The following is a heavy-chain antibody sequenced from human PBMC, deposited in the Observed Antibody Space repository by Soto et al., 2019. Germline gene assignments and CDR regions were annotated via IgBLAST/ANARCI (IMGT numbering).Heavy chain of an antibody. CDR2: ISSSGSTI. Sequence: GSLRLSCAASGFTFSDYYMSWIRQAPGKGLEWVSYISSSGSTIYYADSVKGRFTISRDNAKNSLYLQMNSLRAEDTAVYYCARGHSITMIVVVAIIDYWGQGTLVTVSS. CDR3: ARGHSITMIVVVAIIDY. V-gene: IGHV3-11*01. D-gene: IGHD3-22*01. CDR1: GFTFSDYY. J-gene: IGHJ4*02.